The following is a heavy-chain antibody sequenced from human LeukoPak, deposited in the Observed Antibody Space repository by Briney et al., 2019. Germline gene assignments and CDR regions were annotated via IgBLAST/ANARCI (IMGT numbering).Heavy chain of an antibody. CDR1: GGSISSSNW. D-gene: IGHD2-2*02. V-gene: IGHV4-4*02. CDR3: ARDCSSTSCYNYYYGMDV. J-gene: IGHJ6*04. CDR2: IYHSGST. Sequence: PSETLSLTCAVSGGSISSSNWWSWVRQPPGKGLEWIGEIYHSGSTNCNPSLKSRVTISVDKSKNQFSLKLSSVTAADTAVYYCARDCSSTSCYNYYYGMDVWGKGTTVTVSS.